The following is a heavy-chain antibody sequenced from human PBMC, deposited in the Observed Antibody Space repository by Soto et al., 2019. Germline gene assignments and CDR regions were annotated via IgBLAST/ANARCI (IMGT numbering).Heavy chain of an antibody. CDR2: INHSGST. V-gene: IGHV4-34*01. Sequence: SETLSLTCAVYGGSFSGYYWSWIRQPPGKGLEWIGEINHSGSTNYNPSLKSRVTISVDTSKNQFSLKLSSVTAADTAVYYCARGVDVVVVPAAAEHFDYWGKGTLVTVSS. CDR1: GGSFSGYY. CDR3: ARGVDVVVVPAAAEHFDY. D-gene: IGHD2-2*01. J-gene: IGHJ4*02.